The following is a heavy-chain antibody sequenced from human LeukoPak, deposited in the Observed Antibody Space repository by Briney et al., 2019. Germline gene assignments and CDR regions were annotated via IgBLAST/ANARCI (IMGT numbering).Heavy chain of an antibody. D-gene: IGHD1-26*01. CDR1: GGSISSYY. CDR3: AREVRYSGSYPDAFDI. CDR2: IYYSGST. V-gene: IGHV4-59*01. J-gene: IGHJ3*02. Sequence: PSETLSLTCTVSGGSISSYYWSWIRQPPGKGLEWIGYIYYSGSTNYNPSPKSRVTISVDTSKNQFSLKLSSVTAADTAVYYCAREVRYSGSYPDAFDIWGQGTMVTVSS.